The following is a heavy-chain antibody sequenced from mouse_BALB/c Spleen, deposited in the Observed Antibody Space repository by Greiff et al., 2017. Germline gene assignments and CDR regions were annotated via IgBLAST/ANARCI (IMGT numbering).Heavy chain of an antibody. Sequence: QVQLQQPGAELVKPGASVKLSCKASGYTFTSYYMYWVKQRPGQGLEWIGEINPSNGGTNFNEKFKSKATLTVDKSSSTAYMQLSSLTSEDSAVYYCTRGGTTATMDYWGQGTSVTVSS. CDR3: TRGGTTATMDY. J-gene: IGHJ4*01. D-gene: IGHD1-2*01. CDR1: GYTFTSYY. V-gene: IGHV1S81*02. CDR2: INPSNGGT.